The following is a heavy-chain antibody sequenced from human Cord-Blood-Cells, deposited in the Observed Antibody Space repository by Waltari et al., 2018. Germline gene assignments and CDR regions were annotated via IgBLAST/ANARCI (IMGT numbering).Heavy chain of an antibody. CDR1: GFTFSSYS. CDR2: ISSSSSTI. D-gene: IGHD6-6*01. J-gene: IGHJ6*02. V-gene: IGHV3-48*01. CDR3: ARLDLRGQLGGSYYYGMDV. Sequence: EVQLVESGGGLVQPGGSLRLSCAASGFTFSSYSMNWVRPAPGQGLEWVSYISSSSSTIYYADSVKGRFTISRDNAKNSLYLQMNSLRAEDTAVYYCARLDLRGQLGGSYYYGMDVWGQGTTVTVSS.